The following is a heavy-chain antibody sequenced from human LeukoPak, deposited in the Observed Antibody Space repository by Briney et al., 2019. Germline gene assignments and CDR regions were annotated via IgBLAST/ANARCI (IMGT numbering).Heavy chain of an antibody. Sequence: GGSLRLSCAASGFTFSSYAMSWVRQAPGKGLEWVSAISGSGGSTYYADSVKGRFTISRDNSKNTLYLQMNSLRAEDTAVYYCARDWGFTVTTNAFDIWGQGTMATVSS. J-gene: IGHJ3*02. V-gene: IGHV3-23*01. D-gene: IGHD4-17*01. CDR2: ISGSGGST. CDR1: GFTFSSYA. CDR3: ARDWGFTVTTNAFDI.